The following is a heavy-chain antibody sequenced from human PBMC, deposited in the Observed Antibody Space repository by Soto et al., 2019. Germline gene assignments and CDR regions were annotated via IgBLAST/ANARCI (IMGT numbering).Heavy chain of an antibody. D-gene: IGHD2-15*01. J-gene: IGHJ4*02. V-gene: IGHV1-69*13. CDR3: ARYCSGGPCHNGVPDY. CDR1: GGTFSSYA. Sequence: SVKVSCKASGGTFSSYAISWVRQAPGQGLEWMGGIIPIFGTANYAQKFQGRVTITADESTSTAYMELSSLRSEDTAVYYCARYCSGGPCHNGVPDYWGQGTLVTVSS. CDR2: IIPIFGTA.